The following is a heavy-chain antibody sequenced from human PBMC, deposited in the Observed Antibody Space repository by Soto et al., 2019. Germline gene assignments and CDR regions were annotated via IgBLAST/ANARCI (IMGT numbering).Heavy chain of an antibody. CDR3: ARVGGSGTANWLDP. V-gene: IGHV3-11*05. CDR2: ISSSSSYT. J-gene: IGHJ5*02. CDR1: GFTFSDYY. Sequence: QVQLVESGGGLVKPGGSLRLSCAASGFTFSDYYMSWIRQAPGKGLEWVSYISSSSSYTNYADSVKGRFTISRDNAKNSLYLQMNSLRAEDTAVYYCARVGGSGTANWLDPWGQGTLVTVSS. D-gene: IGHD1-26*01.